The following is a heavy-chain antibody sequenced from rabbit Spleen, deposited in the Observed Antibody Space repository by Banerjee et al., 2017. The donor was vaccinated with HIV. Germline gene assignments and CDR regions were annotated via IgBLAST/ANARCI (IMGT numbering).Heavy chain of an antibody. D-gene: IGHD4-1*01. V-gene: IGHV1S40*01. CDR3: ARKVNNNSGEFNL. Sequence: QSLEESGGDLVKPGASLTLTCTASGFSFSSSYFMCWVRQAPGKGLEWIACIYAGSSGSTYYASWAKGRFTISKTSSTTVTLQMTSLTAADTATYFCARKVNNNSGEFNLWGQGTLVTVS. CDR2: IYAGSSGST. J-gene: IGHJ4*01. CDR1: GFSFSSSYF.